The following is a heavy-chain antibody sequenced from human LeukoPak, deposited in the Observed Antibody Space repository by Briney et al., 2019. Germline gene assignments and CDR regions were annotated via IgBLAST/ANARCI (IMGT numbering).Heavy chain of an antibody. V-gene: IGHV3-66*04. CDR2: IYSGGST. CDR3: ASQRHCGVGCYEDY. J-gene: IGHJ4*02. D-gene: IGHD2-21*02. CDR1: GFTVSSNY. Sequence: GGSLRLSCAASGFTVSSNYMSWVRQAPGKGLEWVSVIYSGGSTYYADSVKGRFTIPRDNSKNTLYLQMNSLRAEDTAVYYCASQRHCGVGCYEDYWGQGTLVTVSS.